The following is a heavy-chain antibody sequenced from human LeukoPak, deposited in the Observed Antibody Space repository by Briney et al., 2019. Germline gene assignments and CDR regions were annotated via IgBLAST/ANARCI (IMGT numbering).Heavy chain of an antibody. CDR2: INHSGST. CDR3: ARGIAAAGDDAFDI. CDR1: GGSFSGYY. J-gene: IGHJ3*02. D-gene: IGHD6-13*01. Sequence: PSETLSLTCAVYGGSFSGYYWSWIRQPPGKGLEWIGEINHSGSTNYNPSLKSRVTISVDTSKNRFSLKLSSVTAADTAVYYCARGIAAAGDDAFDIWGQGTMVTVSS. V-gene: IGHV4-34*01.